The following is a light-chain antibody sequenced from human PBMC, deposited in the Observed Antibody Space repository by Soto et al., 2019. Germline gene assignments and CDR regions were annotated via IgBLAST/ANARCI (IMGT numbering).Light chain of an antibody. Sequence: DIVLTQSPGTLSLSPGERATLSCSASQSVSSSYLAWYQQKPGQAPRLLIYGASNRATGIPDRFSGGGSATDFTLTISRLEPEDFAVYYCQQYDNSPLTFGGGTKVDI. CDR3: QQYDNSPLT. V-gene: IGKV3-20*01. J-gene: IGKJ4*01. CDR2: GAS. CDR1: QSVSSSY.